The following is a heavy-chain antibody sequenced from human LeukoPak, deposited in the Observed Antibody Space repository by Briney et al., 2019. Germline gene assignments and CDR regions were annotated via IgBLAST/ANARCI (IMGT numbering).Heavy chain of an antibody. D-gene: IGHD3-10*01. Sequence: ASVKVSCKASGYTFTGYYMHWVRQAPRQGLEWMGWINPNSGGTNYAQKFQGRVTMTRDTSISTAYMELSRLRSDDTAVYYCARWRVLWFGFDPWGQGTLVTVSS. CDR1: GYTFTGYY. J-gene: IGHJ5*02. V-gene: IGHV1-2*02. CDR3: ARWRVLWFGFDP. CDR2: INPNSGGT.